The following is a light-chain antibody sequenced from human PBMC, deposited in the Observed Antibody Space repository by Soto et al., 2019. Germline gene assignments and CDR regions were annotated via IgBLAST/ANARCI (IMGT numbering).Light chain of an antibody. CDR3: GTWDSSLTAAV. Sequence: QSVLTQPPSVSAAPGQKVTISCFGSSSNIGNNYVSWYQQLPGTAPKLLIYDNYKRPSGIPDRFSGTSATLGITGLQTGDEAGYYCGTWDSSLTAAVFGGGTKLTVL. CDR1: SSNIGNNY. CDR2: DNY. V-gene: IGLV1-51*01. J-gene: IGLJ3*02.